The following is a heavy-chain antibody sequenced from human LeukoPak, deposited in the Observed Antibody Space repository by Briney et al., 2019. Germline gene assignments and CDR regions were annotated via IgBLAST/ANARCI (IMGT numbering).Heavy chain of an antibody. CDR1: RRTFSSYL. CDR2: LKQDASEK. CDR3: ARDLAGPPQEAFDI. J-gene: IGHJ3*02. Sequence: GGSLRLSCAASRRTFSSYLMSWVRQAPGKGLDGVAHLKQDASEKDYVDSVTGRFTISRDNTKNSLYLQMNSLRADDKGVYYCARDLAGPPQEAFDIWGQGTMVTVSS. V-gene: IGHV3-7*01.